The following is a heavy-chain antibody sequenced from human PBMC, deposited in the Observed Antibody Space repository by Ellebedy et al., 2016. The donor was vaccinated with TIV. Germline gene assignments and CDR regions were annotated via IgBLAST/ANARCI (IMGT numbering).Heavy chain of an antibody. CDR3: ARQDSIFKRVGLVQGVSPADY. CDR1: GYSFTNYW. J-gene: IGHJ4*02. V-gene: IGHV5-51*01. D-gene: IGHD3-10*01. CDR2: ISPADSHL. Sequence: GESLKISCKGFGYSFTNYWIVWVRQMPGKGLEWMGVISPADSHLRSSPSFQGQVTISADKSISTAYLQWSSLKASDTAIYYCARQDSIFKRVGLVQGVSPADYWGQGTLVTVSS.